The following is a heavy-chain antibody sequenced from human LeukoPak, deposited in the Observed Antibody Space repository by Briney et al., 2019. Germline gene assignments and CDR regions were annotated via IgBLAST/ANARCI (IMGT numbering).Heavy chain of an antibody. J-gene: IGHJ5*02. Sequence: PGGSLRLSCVASGVTFDNYIMHWVRQAPGEDLEWVSLINGNGDDTYYAHSVKGRFTISRDNIKNSLYLQMNNLISEDTAFYYCAKDVDTGWFDPWGQGTLVTVSS. CDR1: GVTFDNYI. CDR3: AKDVDTGWFDP. D-gene: IGHD5-18*01. CDR2: INGNGDDT. V-gene: IGHV3-43*02.